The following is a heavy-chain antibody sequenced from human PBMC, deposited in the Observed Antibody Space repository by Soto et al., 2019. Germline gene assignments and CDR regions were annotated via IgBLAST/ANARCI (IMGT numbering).Heavy chain of an antibody. CDR1: GGSFSGYY. D-gene: IGHD1-1*01. Sequence: SETLSLTCAVYGGSFSGYYWSWIRQPPGKGLEWIGEINHSGSTNYNPFLKSRVTISVDTSKNQFSLKLSSATAADTAVYYCARGTTGTTSPAEYYYYYMDVWGKGTTVTSP. CDR2: INHSGST. V-gene: IGHV4-34*01. J-gene: IGHJ6*03. CDR3: ARGTTGTTSPAEYYYYYMDV.